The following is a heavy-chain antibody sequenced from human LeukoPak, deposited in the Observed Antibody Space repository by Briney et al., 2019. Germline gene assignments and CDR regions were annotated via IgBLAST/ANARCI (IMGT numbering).Heavy chain of an antibody. D-gene: IGHD3-10*01. J-gene: IGHJ4*02. Sequence: SETLSLTCTVSGGSISSYYWSWIRQPPGKGLEWIGYIYYSGSTNYNPSLKSRVTMSVDTSKNQFSLKLSSVTAADTAVYYCTRDSYYYGSGSYCDYWGQGTLVTVSS. CDR3: TRDSYYYGSGSYCDY. V-gene: IGHV4-59*12. CDR2: IYYSGST. CDR1: GGSISSYY.